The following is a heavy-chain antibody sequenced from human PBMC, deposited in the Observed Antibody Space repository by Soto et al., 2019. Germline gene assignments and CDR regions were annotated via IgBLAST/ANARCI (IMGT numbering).Heavy chain of an antibody. CDR1: GGSVSSGSYY. J-gene: IGHJ4*02. V-gene: IGHV4-61*01. CDR3: ARGPSPPYGDSNN. Sequence: PSETLSLTCTVSGGSVSSGSYYWSWIRQPPGKGLEWIGYIYYSGSTNYNPSLKRRVTISLDTSKNQFSLKLSSVTAADTAVYYCARGPSPPYGDSNNWGQGTLVTVSS. D-gene: IGHD4-17*01. CDR2: IYYSGST.